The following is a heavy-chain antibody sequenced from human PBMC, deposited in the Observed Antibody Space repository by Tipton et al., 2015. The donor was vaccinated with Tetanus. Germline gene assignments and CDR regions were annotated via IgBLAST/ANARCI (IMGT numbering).Heavy chain of an antibody. CDR3: AREVAAPGTNWFDP. CDR1: GGSISSYY. Sequence: TLSLTCTVSGGSISSYYWSWIRQPPGKGLEWIGYIYYSGSTNYNPSLKSRVTISVDTSKNQFPLKLSSVTAADTAVYYCAREVAAPGTNWFDPWGQGTLVTVSS. CDR2: IYYSGST. D-gene: IGHD6-13*01. V-gene: IGHV4-59*01. J-gene: IGHJ5*02.